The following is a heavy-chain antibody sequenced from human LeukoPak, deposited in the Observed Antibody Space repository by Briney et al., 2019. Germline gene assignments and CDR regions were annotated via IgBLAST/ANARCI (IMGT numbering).Heavy chain of an antibody. CDR1: GYSINNYW. J-gene: IGHJ5*02. Sequence: GESLEISCKGSGYSINNYWIGWVRQMPGKGLEWMGIIYPADSDIRYSPSFQGQVTISADRSISTAYLQWSSLKASDTAMYYCARQEYCSGGSCYTWFDPWGQGTLVTVSS. D-gene: IGHD2-15*01. CDR2: IYPADSDI. V-gene: IGHV5-51*01. CDR3: ARQEYCSGGSCYTWFDP.